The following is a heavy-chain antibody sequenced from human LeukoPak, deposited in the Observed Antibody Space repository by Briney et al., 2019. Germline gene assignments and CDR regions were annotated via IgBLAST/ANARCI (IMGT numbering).Heavy chain of an antibody. Sequence: GGSLRLSCAASGFTFRAYWMSWVRQAPGKGLEWVANINQDGNEKNYVDSGKGRFTISRDNARNSLYLQMNTLRAEDTAVYFCARLRYTYGKNFDYWGQGALVTVSS. CDR1: GFTFRAYW. V-gene: IGHV3-7*01. CDR3: ARLRYTYGKNFDY. J-gene: IGHJ4*02. CDR2: INQDGNEK. D-gene: IGHD5-18*01.